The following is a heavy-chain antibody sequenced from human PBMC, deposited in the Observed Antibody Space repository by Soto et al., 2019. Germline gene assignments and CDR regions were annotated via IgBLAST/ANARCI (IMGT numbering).Heavy chain of an antibody. CDR1: GYTFTGYY. J-gene: IGHJ4*01. Sequence: ASVKVSCKASGYTFTGYYMHWVRQAPGQGLEWMGWINPNSGGTNYAQKFQGWVTMTRDTSISTAYMELSRLRSDDTAVYYCARDRYYDSSGYPAYYFDYGGQGTLVPVSS. CDR3: ARDRYYDSSGYPAYYFDY. V-gene: IGHV1-2*04. D-gene: IGHD3-22*01. CDR2: INPNSGGT.